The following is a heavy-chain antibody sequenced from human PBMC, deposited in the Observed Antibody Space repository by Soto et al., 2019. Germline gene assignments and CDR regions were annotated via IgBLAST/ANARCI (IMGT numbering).Heavy chain of an antibody. D-gene: IGHD1-20*01. CDR3: ARGISGTTFDY. V-gene: IGHV3-53*01. J-gene: IGHJ4*02. CDR2: IYSSGTT. CDR1: GFIVSHNY. Sequence: EVQLVESGGGLIQPGGSLRLSCTASGFIVSHNYMSWVRQAPGTGLEWISVIYSSGTTYYADSVKGRFTISRDDSKNTLNLQMNTLRAEDTAVYYCARGISGTTFDYWGQGTLVTVSS.